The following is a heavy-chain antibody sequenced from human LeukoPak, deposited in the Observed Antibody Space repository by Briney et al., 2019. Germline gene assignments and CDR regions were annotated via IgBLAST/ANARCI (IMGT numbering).Heavy chain of an antibody. Sequence: GGSLRLSCAASGFTFSSYSMNWVRQAPGKGLECVASISRNSGASTYYAASVKGRFTISRDNSRSTLYLQVNSLRADDTAVYYCSKKGQNGDYGKPDWGQGTLVTVSS. CDR2: ISRNSGAST. D-gene: IGHD4-17*01. J-gene: IGHJ4*02. V-gene: IGHV3-23*01. CDR1: GFTFSSYS. CDR3: SKKGQNGDYGKPD.